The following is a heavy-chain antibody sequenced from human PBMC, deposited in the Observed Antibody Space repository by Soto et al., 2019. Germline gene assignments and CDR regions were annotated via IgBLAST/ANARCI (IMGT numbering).Heavy chain of an antibody. CDR2: IYYSGRT. CDR1: GGSISSYY. J-gene: IGHJ4*02. D-gene: IGHD4-17*01. V-gene: IGHV4-59*01. Sequence: QVQLQESGPGLVKPSETLSLTCTVSGGSISSYYWSWIRQPPGKGLEWIGYIYYSGRTNYNPSLKRXVTISVDTSKNQFSLKLSSVTAADTAVYYCARAYGDYVFDYWGQGTLVTVSS. CDR3: ARAYGDYVFDY.